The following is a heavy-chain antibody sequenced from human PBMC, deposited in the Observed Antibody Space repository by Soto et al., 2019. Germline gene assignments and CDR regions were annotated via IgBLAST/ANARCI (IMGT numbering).Heavy chain of an antibody. Sequence: GGSLRLSCISSGFTFRTYTMNWVRQAPGKGLEWVSGIRGFSPYTFYAESVKGRFTISRDNAKNSLYLQMNSLRAEDTAVYYCARDRGYDAHDYHYNAMDVWGQATTVTVSS. J-gene: IGHJ6*02. D-gene: IGHD2-15*01. CDR1: GFTFRTYT. CDR2: IRGFSPYT. V-gene: IGHV3-21*01. CDR3: ARDRGYDAHDYHYNAMDV.